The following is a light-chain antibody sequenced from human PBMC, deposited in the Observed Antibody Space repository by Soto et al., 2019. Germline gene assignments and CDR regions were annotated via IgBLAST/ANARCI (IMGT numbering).Light chain of an antibody. J-gene: IGKJ2*01. V-gene: IGKV3-20*01. Sequence: EIVLTQSPGTLSLSPGERATLSCRASQSVTSSYLARYQQKPGQAPRLLIYGASSRATGIPDRFSGSGSGTDFTLTINRLKPEDFAVYYCQQYGSSPRTFGQGTKLEIK. CDR2: GAS. CDR3: QQYGSSPRT. CDR1: QSVTSSY.